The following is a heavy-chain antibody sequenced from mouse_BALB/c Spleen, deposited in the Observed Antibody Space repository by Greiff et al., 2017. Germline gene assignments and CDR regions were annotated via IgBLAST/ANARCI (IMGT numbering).Heavy chain of an antibody. CDR1: GFTFSDYY. J-gene: IGHJ4*01. CDR2: ISDGGSYT. Sequence: DVQLVESGGGLVKPGGSLKLSCAASGFTFSDYYMYWVRQTPEKRLEWVATISDGGSYTYYPDSVKGRFTISRDNAKNNLYLQMSSLKSEDTAMYYCARARDYDPYAMDYWGQGTSVTVSS. D-gene: IGHD2-4*01. CDR3: ARARDYDPYAMDY. V-gene: IGHV5-4*02.